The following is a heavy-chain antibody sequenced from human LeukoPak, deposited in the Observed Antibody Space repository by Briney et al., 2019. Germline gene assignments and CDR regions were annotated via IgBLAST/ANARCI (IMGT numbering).Heavy chain of an antibody. Sequence: GGSLRLSCAASGFTFSSYWMHWVRQAPGKGLVWVSRINSDGSSTSYADSVKGRFTISRDNAKNTLYLQMNSLRAEDTAVYYCAQANPAARGVNFDFWGQGTLVTVSS. V-gene: IGHV3-74*01. CDR1: GFTFSSYW. CDR3: AQANPAARGVNFDF. D-gene: IGHD3-10*01. J-gene: IGHJ4*02. CDR2: INSDGSST.